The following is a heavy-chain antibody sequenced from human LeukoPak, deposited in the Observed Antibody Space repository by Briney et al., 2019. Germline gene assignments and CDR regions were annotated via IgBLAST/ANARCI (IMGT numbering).Heavy chain of an antibody. CDR1: GYTFSSYA. V-gene: IGHV3-30-3*01. Sequence: GRSLRLSCAASGYTFSSYAMHWVRQAPGKGLEWVAVISYDGSNKYYADSVKGRFTISRDNSKNTLYLQMNSLRAEDTAVYYCARAPATYDSSGYYYVDAFDIWGQGTMVTVSS. CDR2: ISYDGSNK. D-gene: IGHD3-22*01. CDR3: ARAPATYDSSGYYYVDAFDI. J-gene: IGHJ3*02.